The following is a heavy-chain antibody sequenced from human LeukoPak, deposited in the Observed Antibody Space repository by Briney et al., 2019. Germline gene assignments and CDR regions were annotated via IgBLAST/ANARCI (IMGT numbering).Heavy chain of an antibody. Sequence: ASVKVSCKASGYTFTSYGISWVRQAPGQGLEWMGWISAYNGNTNYAQKLQGRVTMTTDTSTSTAYMELRSLRSDDTAVYYCASVRVGATRTTVDYFDYWGQGTLVTVSS. D-gene: IGHD1-26*01. CDR3: ASVRVGATRTTVDYFDY. V-gene: IGHV1-18*01. CDR2: ISAYNGNT. CDR1: GYTFTSYG. J-gene: IGHJ4*02.